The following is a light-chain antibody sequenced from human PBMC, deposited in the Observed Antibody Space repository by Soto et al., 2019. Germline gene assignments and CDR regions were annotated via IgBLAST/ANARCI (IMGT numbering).Light chain of an antibody. V-gene: IGKV3-15*01. CDR2: GAS. CDR3: QQSYNTPLT. Sequence: EVVLTQSPATLSVSPGERGTLSCRASQSVSSNLAWYQQKPGQAPWLLIYGASTRATGIPARFSGTGSGTDLTITLSSLQPEDSATYYCQQSYNTPLTFGGGTKVDI. CDR1: QSVSSN. J-gene: IGKJ4*01.